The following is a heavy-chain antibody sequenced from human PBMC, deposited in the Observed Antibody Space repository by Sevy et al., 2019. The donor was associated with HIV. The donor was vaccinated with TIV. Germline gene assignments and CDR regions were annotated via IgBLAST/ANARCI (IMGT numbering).Heavy chain of an antibody. CDR2: ISSTADSI. CDR3: ARHHLKDGDLGDYHYYAMDV. CDR1: GFSISDYY. V-gene: IGHV3-11*01. Sequence: GGSLRLSCAASGFSISDYYMSWIRQAPGKGPQWISYISSTADSIYYADSVKGRFTISRDNAKNSLYLQMNSLTVEDTALYYCARHHLKDGDLGDYHYYAMDVWGRGTTVTVSS. D-gene: IGHD4-17*01. J-gene: IGHJ6*02.